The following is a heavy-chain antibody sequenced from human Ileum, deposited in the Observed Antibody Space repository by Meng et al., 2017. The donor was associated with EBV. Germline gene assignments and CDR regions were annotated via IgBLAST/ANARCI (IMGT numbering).Heavy chain of an antibody. D-gene: IGHD4-17*01. V-gene: IGHV4-34*01. Sequence: QVQLQQGCAGLLKPSETLSLTCAVYGGSFSGYYWSWIRQPPGKGLEWIGEINHSGNTNYNPSLKSRVNISLDTSKNQFSLKLSSVTAADTAVYYCARYRLQNDYGDQLCYFDYLGQGTLVTVSS. CDR3: ARYRLQNDYGDQLCYFDY. CDR1: GGSFSGYY. CDR2: INHSGNT. J-gene: IGHJ4*02.